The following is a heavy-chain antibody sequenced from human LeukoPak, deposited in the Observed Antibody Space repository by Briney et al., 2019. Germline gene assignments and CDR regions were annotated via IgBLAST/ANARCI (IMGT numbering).Heavy chain of an antibody. CDR1: GFTYSHYG. Sequence: GGTLRLSCVASGFTYSHYGMNWVRQAPGKGLEWVSGITSDSRGIYYADSVKGRFTISRDNAKNSLYLQMNSLGPEDTAVYYCARDPYSGNYGNYYYYYMDVWGKGTTVTISS. V-gene: IGHV3-21*01. J-gene: IGHJ6*03. CDR2: ITSDSRGI. D-gene: IGHD1-26*01. CDR3: ARDPYSGNYGNYYYYYMDV.